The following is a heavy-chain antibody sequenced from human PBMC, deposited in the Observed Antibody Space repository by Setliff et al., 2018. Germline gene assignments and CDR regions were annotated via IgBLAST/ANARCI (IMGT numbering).Heavy chain of an antibody. V-gene: IGHV3-21*01. CDR1: GFTFSQYN. CDR2: LDGDSGHI. Sequence: PGGSLRLSCAASGFTFSQYNLNWVRQAPGKRLEWVSSLDGDSGHIYYADSLRGRFTISRDNAKNSLYLQMNSLRVEDTAVYYCAKPQVELRWGFESWGQGTPVTVSS. CDR3: AKPQVELRWGFES. J-gene: IGHJ4*02. D-gene: IGHD1-7*01.